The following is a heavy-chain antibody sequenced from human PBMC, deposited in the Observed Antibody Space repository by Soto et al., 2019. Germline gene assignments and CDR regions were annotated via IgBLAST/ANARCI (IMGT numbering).Heavy chain of an antibody. V-gene: IGHV4-59*08. D-gene: IGHD5-18*01. CDR3: ARRYGCCFDY. J-gene: IGHJ4*02. Sequence: QVQLQESGPGLVKPSETLSLTCTVSGGSISSYYWSWIRQPPGKGLEWIGYIYDSGSTNYNPSLRGRVTISADTTKDQLSLRRSSVAAADTAVYSCARRYGCCFDYWGQGTLVTVSS. CDR2: IYDSGST. CDR1: GGSISSYY.